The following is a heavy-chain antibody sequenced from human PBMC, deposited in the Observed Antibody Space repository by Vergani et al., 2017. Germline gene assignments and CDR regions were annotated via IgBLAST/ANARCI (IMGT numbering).Heavy chain of an antibody. V-gene: IGHV4-4*07. CDR1: GAPIRYWC. Sequence: QVQMQESGPGLVKTSETLSLTCSASGAPIRYWCWSWLRQPAGKGLEWIGRLCPSGSTNYKPSLKSRVTMSIDTSKNQFSLKLTSVTAADTAVYYCATGAGPFDIGGKGTFVTVSS. CDR2: LCPSGST. D-gene: IGHD7-27*01. CDR3: ATGAGPFDI. J-gene: IGHJ4*02.